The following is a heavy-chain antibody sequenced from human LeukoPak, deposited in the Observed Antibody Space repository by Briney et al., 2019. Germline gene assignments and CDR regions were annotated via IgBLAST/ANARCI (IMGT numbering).Heavy chain of an antibody. CDR2: IKHDGSEK. Sequence: PGGSLRLSCETSGFTFSSSWMNWVRQAPGKGLEWVANIKHDGSEKYYLDSVKGRFTISRDNAKNSIYLQVNSLSAEDTAVYYCVRASAGTYFDYWGQGTLVTVSS. J-gene: IGHJ4*02. D-gene: IGHD6-19*01. CDR1: GFTFSSSW. CDR3: VRASAGTYFDY. V-gene: IGHV3-7*01.